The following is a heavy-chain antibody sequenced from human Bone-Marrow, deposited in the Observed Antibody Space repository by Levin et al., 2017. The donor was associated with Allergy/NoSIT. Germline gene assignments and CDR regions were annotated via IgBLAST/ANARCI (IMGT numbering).Heavy chain of an antibody. CDR2: LYYSGTA. J-gene: IGHJ4*02. CDR1: DGSVSSSTFQ. CDR3: AGAPSGGVQWRGPLDY. Sequence: PSETLSLTCTVSDGSVSSSTFQWGWVRQPPGKGLEWLGILYYSGTAYYTPSLKSRVTFSLDTSKNQFSLKLSFVTAADTAVYYCAGAPSGGVQWRGPLDYWGQGTLVTVSS. D-gene: IGHD1-26*01. V-gene: IGHV4-39*07.